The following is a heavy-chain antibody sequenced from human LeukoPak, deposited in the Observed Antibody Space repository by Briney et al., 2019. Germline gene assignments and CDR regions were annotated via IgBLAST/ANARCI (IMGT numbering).Heavy chain of an antibody. CDR3: VMYSRADY. CDR2: IKQDGSEK. D-gene: IGHD6-13*01. CDR1: GFTFSSYW. J-gene: IGHJ4*02. Sequence: PGGSLRLSCAASGFTFSSYWMSCVRQAPGKGVEWVANIKQDGSEKYYVDSVKGRFTISRDNAKNSLYLQMNSLRAEDTAVYYCVMYSRADYWGQGTLVTVSS. V-gene: IGHV3-7*01.